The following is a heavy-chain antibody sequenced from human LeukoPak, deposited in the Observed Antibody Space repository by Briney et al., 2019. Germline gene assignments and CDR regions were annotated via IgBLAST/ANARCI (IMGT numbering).Heavy chain of an antibody. V-gene: IGHV4-39*07. Sequence: SETLSLTCTVSGGSISSSSYYWGWIRQPPGKGLEWIGSIYYTGSPYFNPSLKSRLTLSVDTSKNQFSLKLSSMTAADTAMYYCARGQYGSGSFYPPNYFDLWGQGTLVTVSS. D-gene: IGHD3-10*01. CDR2: IYYTGSP. CDR1: GGSISSSSYY. J-gene: IGHJ4*02. CDR3: ARGQYGSGSFYPPNYFDL.